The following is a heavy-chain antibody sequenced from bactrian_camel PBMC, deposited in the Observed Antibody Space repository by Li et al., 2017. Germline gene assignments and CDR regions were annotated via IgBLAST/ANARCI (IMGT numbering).Heavy chain of an antibody. CDR3: AAGWRITRTAWHDVDDYMN. V-gene: IGHV3S54*01. J-gene: IGHJ4*01. CDR2: IYTDGYFGGPRP. D-gene: IGHD2*01. CDR1: GDTYRTNC. Sequence: VQLVESGGGSVQAGGSLRLSCVYSGDTYRTNCMGWFRQAPGKEREGVATIYTDGYFGGPRPYYADSVKGRFTISKDNTENILYLQMNDPKVEDTAMYYCAAGWRITRTAWHDVDDYMNWGQGTQVTVS.